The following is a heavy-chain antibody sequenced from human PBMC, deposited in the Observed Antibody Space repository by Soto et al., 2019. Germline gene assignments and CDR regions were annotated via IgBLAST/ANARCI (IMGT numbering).Heavy chain of an antibody. CDR2: INPSGGST. CDR3: ARDATIIRSLSWFDP. V-gene: IGHV1-46*01. J-gene: IGHJ5*02. D-gene: IGHD5-12*01. CDR1: GYTFTSDY. Sequence: AVVKVSGKAAGYTFTSDYMHWERRAPGQGLEWMGIINPSGGSTSYAQKFQGRVTMTRDTSTSTVYMELSSLRSGDTPVYYCARDATIIRSLSWFDPWGQGTLVTVSS.